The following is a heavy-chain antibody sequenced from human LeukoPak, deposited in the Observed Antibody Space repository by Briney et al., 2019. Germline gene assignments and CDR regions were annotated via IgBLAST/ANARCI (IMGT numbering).Heavy chain of an antibody. Sequence: SETLSLTCAVSGVSVSNFYWSWIRQPAGKGLEWVGRIYTNGRTKYNPSLNSRVSLSVDTSKNQLSLRLASVTAADTAVFYCVGDKRGWLQEKNYYYYVDVWGKGTTVTVSS. CDR1: GVSVSNFY. D-gene: IGHD5-24*01. V-gene: IGHV4-4*07. CDR3: VGDKRGWLQEKNYYYYVDV. J-gene: IGHJ6*03. CDR2: IYTNGRT.